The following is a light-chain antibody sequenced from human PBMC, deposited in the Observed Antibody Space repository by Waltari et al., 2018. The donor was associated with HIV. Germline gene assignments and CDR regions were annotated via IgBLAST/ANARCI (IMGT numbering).Light chain of an antibody. J-gene: IGKJ4*01. CDR2: DAS. CDR3: QQYDNLPLT. V-gene: IGKV1-33*01. CDR1: QDITNH. Sequence: DVLMTQSPSSLSASVGDRVTITCQASQDITNHLNWYQQKPGSAPKLLIYDASNLETGVPSRFSGSRSGTACTFTVTSLQPEDIATYYCQQYDNLPLTFGGGTKVEI.